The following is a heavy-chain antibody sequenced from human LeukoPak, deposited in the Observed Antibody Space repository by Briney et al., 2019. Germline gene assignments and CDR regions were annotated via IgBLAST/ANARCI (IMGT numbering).Heavy chain of an antibody. J-gene: IGHJ4*02. V-gene: IGHV3-64*01. CDR1: GFTFSSYA. Sequence: PGGSLRLSCAASGFTFSSYAMHWVRQAPGKGLEYVSAISNDVGSTYYANSVKGRFTISRDNSKNTLYLQMGTLRAEDMAVYYCARVNRFCSGGSCYYIDSWGQGTLVTVSS. D-gene: IGHD2-15*01. CDR3: ARVNRFCSGGSCYYIDS. CDR2: ISNDVGST.